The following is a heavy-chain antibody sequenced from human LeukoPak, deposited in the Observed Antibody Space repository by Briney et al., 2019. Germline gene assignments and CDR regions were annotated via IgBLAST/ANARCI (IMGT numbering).Heavy chain of an antibody. CDR1: GFTFSSYW. Sequence: GSLRLSCAASGFTFSSYWMSWVRQAPGKGLEWVANIKQDGSEKYYVDSVKGRFTISRDNAKNSLYLQMNSLRAEDTAVYYCARDESGVVIIGDDAFDIWGQGTMVTVSS. CDR3: ARDESGVVIIGDDAFDI. D-gene: IGHD3-3*01. V-gene: IGHV3-7*01. J-gene: IGHJ3*02. CDR2: IKQDGSEK.